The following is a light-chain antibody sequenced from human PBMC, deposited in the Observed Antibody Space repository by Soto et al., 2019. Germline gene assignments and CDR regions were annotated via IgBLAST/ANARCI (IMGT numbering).Light chain of an antibody. CDR1: QTVXNNX. CDR3: QKFSSYPIT. J-gene: IGKJ4*01. V-gene: IGKV3-20*01. Sequence: EFVLTHSPGTLSLSPGERATLSXXAXQTVXNNXLAWYHQKPGQAPRLMIYDEYSRDTGIPDRFSGGGSGTDSTLTISRLEPEDFAVYYCQKFSSYPITFGGGNKVDIK. CDR2: DEY.